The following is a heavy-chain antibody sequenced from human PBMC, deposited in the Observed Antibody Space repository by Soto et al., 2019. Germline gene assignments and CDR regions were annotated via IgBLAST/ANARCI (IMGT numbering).Heavy chain of an antibody. J-gene: IGHJ6*02. CDR3: ARWPDGYYYYGMDV. Sequence: QVQLVQSGAEVKKPGASVKVSCKASGYTFTSYDINWVRQATGQGLEWMGWMNPNSGNTGYAQKFKGKVTMTRNTSISTAYMELSSLRYEDTAVYYCARWPDGYYYYGMDVWGQGTTVTVSS. V-gene: IGHV1-8*01. CDR2: MNPNSGNT. CDR1: GYTFTSYD.